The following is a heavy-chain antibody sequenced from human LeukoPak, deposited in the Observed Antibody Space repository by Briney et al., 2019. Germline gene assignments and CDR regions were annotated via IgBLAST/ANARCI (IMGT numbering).Heavy chain of an antibody. Sequence: PSETLSLTCTVSGYSISSGYDWGWIRQPPGKGLEWIGSIYHSGSTYYNPSLKSRVTISVDTSKNQFSLKLSSVTAADTAVYYCANQKVSGPWHYYNYMDVWGKGTTVTVSS. J-gene: IGHJ6*03. CDR2: IYHSGST. CDR3: ANQKVSGPWHYYNYMDV. D-gene: IGHD3-22*01. V-gene: IGHV4-38-2*02. CDR1: GYSISSGYD.